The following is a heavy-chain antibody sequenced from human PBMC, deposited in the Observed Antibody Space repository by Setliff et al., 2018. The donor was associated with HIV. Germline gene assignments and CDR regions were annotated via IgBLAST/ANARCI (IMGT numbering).Heavy chain of an antibody. J-gene: IGHJ3*02. Sequence: SETLSLTYSVSGGSMSTYYWSWIRQPAGKRLEWIGRVYTSGSTIYNPSLRSRVTMSVDTSKSQFSLKLNSVAAADTAVYYCARVFPPIRGAPFGTPPGAFDIWGQGTMVTVSS. V-gene: IGHV4-4*07. CDR1: GGSMSTYY. D-gene: IGHD2-15*01. CDR2: VYTSGST. CDR3: ARVFPPIRGAPFGTPPGAFDI.